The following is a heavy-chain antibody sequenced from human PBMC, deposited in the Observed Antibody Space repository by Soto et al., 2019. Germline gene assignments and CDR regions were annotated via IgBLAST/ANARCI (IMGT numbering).Heavy chain of an antibody. D-gene: IGHD1-26*01. V-gene: IGHV3-48*02. CDR1: GFTFSDYA. Sequence: EVQLVESGGGLVQPGGSLRLSCAASGFTFSDYAMNWVRQAPGKGLEYISSITGGGDTIYYADSVKGRFTISRDNAKNSLFLQMNSLRDEDTAVYYCARESSWSSHAAFDIWGQGTTLTVSS. CDR2: ITGGGDTI. CDR3: ARESSWSSHAAFDI. J-gene: IGHJ3*02.